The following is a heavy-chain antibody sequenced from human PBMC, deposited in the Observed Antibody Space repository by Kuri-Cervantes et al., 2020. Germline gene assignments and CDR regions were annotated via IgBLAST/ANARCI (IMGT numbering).Heavy chain of an antibody. Sequence: SGPTLVKPTQTLTLTCTFSGFSLSTSGMCVSWIRHPPGKALEWLARIDWDDDKYYSTSLKTRLTISKDTSKHQVVLTMTNMDPVDTATYYCARIQTRGYYDSSGYYIDYWGQGTLVTVSS. CDR2: IDWDDDK. V-gene: IGHV2-70*11. D-gene: IGHD3-22*01. CDR3: ARIQTRGYYDSSGYYIDY. J-gene: IGHJ4*02. CDR1: GFSLSTSGMC.